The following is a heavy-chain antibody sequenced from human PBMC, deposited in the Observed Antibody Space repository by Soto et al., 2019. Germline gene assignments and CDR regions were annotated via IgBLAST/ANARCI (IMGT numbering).Heavy chain of an antibody. CDR2: IYYSGST. J-gene: IGHJ4*02. CDR3: ARRTVNIRTFYSGLKTHCFDY. V-gene: IGHV4-39*01. D-gene: IGHD6-19*01. Sequence: NHKPPGKGLEWIGSIYYSGSTYYNPSLQSRVAISVDTSKNQFSLKLKSVTAADTAIYYCARRTVNIRTFYSGLKTHCFDYWGQGAPVTVSS.